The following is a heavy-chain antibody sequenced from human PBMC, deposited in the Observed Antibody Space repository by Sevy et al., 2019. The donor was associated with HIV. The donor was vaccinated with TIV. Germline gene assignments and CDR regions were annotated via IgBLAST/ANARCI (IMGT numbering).Heavy chain of an antibody. CDR2: INTVGDT. J-gene: IGHJ4*02. CDR3: ARGALSGSYGRPLDY. D-gene: IGHD1-26*01. V-gene: IGHV3-13*01. CDR1: GFTFSIYD. Sequence: GGSLRLSCAASGFTFSIYDMHWVRQATGKGLEWVSAINTVGDTYYPGSVKGRFTISIENAKNSLYLQLNSLRAGDTAVYYCARGALSGSYGRPLDYWGQGTLVTVSS.